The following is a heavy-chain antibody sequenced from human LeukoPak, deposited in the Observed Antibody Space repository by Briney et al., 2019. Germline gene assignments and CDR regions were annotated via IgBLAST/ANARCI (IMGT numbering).Heavy chain of an antibody. J-gene: IGHJ4*02. D-gene: IGHD6-13*01. CDR2: IYYSGST. Sequence: SETLSLTCTVSGGSISSSSYYWGWIRQPPGKGLEWIGSIYYSGSTYYNPSLKSRVTISVDTSKNQFSLKLSSVTAADTAVYYCARGIAAAGLFDYWGQGTLVTVSS. CDR1: GGSISSSSYY. CDR3: ARGIAAAGLFDY. V-gene: IGHV4-39*07.